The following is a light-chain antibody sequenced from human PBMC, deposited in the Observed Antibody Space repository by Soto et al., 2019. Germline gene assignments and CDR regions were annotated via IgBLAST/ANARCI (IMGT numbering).Light chain of an antibody. CDR3: QHYNDRPLT. V-gene: IGKV3-15*01. J-gene: IGKJ4*01. CDR1: QSVSSN. Sequence: EKALTQSPVTLSLSPGERATLSCRASQSVSSNLAWYQQRPGQAPRLLIYGASTRATGIPARFSGSGSGTEFTLTISSLQSEDFAVYSCQHYNDRPLTFGGGTKVDIK. CDR2: GAS.